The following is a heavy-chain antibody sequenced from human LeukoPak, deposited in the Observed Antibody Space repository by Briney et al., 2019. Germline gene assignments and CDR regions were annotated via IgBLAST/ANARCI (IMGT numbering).Heavy chain of an antibody. D-gene: IGHD1-26*01. CDR3: ARHVGAFDI. J-gene: IGHJ3*02. CDR2: IYYSGST. Sequence: PSETLSLTCIVSGDSITNHYWSLIRRPPGKGLEWIGYIYYSGSTNYNPSLKSRVTISVDTSKNQFSLKLSSVTAADTAVYYCARHVGAFDIWGQGTMVTVSS. V-gene: IGHV4-59*08. CDR1: GDSITNHY.